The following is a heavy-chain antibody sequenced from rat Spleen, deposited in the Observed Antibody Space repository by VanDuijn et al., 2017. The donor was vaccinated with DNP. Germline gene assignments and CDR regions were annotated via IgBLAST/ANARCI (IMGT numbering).Heavy chain of an antibody. CDR3: AREVFPHGMDA. CDR2: MWNGGGT. CDR1: GFSLTTYN. J-gene: IGHJ4*01. Sequence: QVQLKETGPDLVRLTQTLSITCTVSGFSLTTYNIHWVRQPPGKGLAWMGAMWNGGGTDSNSAFKSRLSISRDISKSQVFLKMNNLQTDDTAKYFCAREVFPHGMDAWGQGTSVTVSS. D-gene: IGHD1-11*01. V-gene: IGHV2-64*01.